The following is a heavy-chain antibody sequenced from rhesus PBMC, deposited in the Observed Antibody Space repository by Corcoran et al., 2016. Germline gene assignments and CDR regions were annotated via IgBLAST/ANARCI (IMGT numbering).Heavy chain of an antibody. CDR3: STLGS. J-gene: IGHJ4*01. CDR2: ISNGGGST. V-gene: IGHV3-59*01. CDR1: GFTFSDYY. D-gene: IGHD4-11*01. Sequence: EVQLVGSGGGLAKPGGSLRLSCAASGFTFSDYYMHWGRQASGKGLEWVSRISNGGGSTYYADSVKGRFTIARDNAKNSLFLQMNSLRAEDTAVYYCSTLGSWGQGVLVTVSS.